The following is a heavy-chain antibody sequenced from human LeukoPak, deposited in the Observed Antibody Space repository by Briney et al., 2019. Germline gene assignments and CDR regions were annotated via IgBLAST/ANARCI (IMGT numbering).Heavy chain of an antibody. CDR2: ISNSSSYI. CDR1: GFTFSSYS. J-gene: IGHJ4*02. V-gene: IGHV3-21*01. CDR3: ATLGPCGDCCTFDY. Sequence: GGSLRLSCAASGFTFSSYSMNWVRQAPGKGLEWVSSISNSSSYIYYADSVKGRFTISRDNAKNSLYLQMNSLRAEDTAVYYCATLGPCGDCCTFDYWGQGTLVTVSS. D-gene: IGHD2-21*02.